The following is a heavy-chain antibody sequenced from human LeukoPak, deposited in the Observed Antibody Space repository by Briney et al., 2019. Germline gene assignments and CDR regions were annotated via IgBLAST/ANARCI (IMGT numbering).Heavy chain of an antibody. J-gene: IGHJ4*02. D-gene: IGHD6-19*01. CDR2: INPNSGGT. CDR1: GYTFTGSH. CDR3: ARGIAVAGDLDF. V-gene: IGHV1-2*02. Sequence: ASVKVSCKASGYTFTGSHMHWVRQAPGQGLEWMGCINPNSGGTNYAQNFQGRVTMTRDTSISTVYMELSRLRSDDTAVYYCARGIAVAGDLDFWGQGALATVSS.